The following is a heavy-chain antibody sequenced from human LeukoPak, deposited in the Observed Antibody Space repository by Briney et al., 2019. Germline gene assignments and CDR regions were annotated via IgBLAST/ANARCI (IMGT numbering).Heavy chain of an antibody. V-gene: IGHV4-4*07. D-gene: IGHD1-26*01. CDR3: ARENSGSYREFDY. CDR2: IYPSGST. Sequence: SETLSLTCTVSGGSISSYYWTWIRHPAGKGLEWIGRIYPSGSTNYNPSLKSRVTMSVDTSKNQFSLKLSSVTAADTAVYYCARENSGSYREFDYWGQGTLVTVSS. J-gene: IGHJ4*02. CDR1: GGSISSYY.